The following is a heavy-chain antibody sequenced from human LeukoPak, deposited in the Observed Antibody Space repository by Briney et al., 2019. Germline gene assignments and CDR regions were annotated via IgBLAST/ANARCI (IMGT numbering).Heavy chain of an antibody. CDR2: IDNTAKI. CDR3: ARLDYYDSSGHTDY. D-gene: IGHD3-22*01. Sequence: PSEILSLTCTVSRGSISSHYWNWIRQSPGKGLEWIGYIDNTAKITTNPSLRSRVTISVDTPKNQFSLKLNSATAADTAVYYCARLDYYDSSGHTDYWGQGTLVTVSS. V-gene: IGHV4-59*11. CDR1: RGSISSHY. J-gene: IGHJ4*02.